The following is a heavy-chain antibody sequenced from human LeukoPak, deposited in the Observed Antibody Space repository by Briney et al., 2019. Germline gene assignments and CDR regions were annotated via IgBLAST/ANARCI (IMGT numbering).Heavy chain of an antibody. CDR3: ARSIAARPDKDYYYYYMDV. CDR2: IIPIFGTA. V-gene: IGHV1-69*06. CDR1: GGTFSSYA. Sequence: SVKVSCKASGGTFSSYAISWVRQAPGQGLEWMGGIIPIFGTANYAQKFQGRVTITADKSTSTAYMELSSLRSEDTAVYYCARSIAARPDKDYYYYYMDVWGEGTTVTVSS. J-gene: IGHJ6*03. D-gene: IGHD6-6*01.